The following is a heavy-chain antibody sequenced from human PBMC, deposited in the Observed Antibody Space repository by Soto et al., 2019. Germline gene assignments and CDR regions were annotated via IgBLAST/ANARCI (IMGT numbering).Heavy chain of an antibody. D-gene: IGHD2-2*01. CDR2: ISGIGGST. J-gene: IGHJ4*02. CDR3: AKEQANSQADTSSIVDY. V-gene: IGHV3-23*01. CDR1: GFTFSNYP. Sequence: EVQLLESGGGLVEPGGSLRLSCAASGFTFSNYPMTWVRQAPGKGLEWVSSISGIGGSTYYPDSVKGRFTISRDNSKNTFFLHMNSLRAEDTAVYYCAKEQANSQADTSSIVDYWGQGTLVTVSS.